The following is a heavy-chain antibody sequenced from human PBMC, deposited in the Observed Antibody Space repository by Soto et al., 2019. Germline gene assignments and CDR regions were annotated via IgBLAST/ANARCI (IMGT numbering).Heavy chain of an antibody. D-gene: IGHD6-13*01. CDR2: VSSTGSS. CDR3: ARGVPAAGTDWFDP. V-gene: IGHV4-4*07. Sequence: ETLSLTCPVSGDSISNYYWSWIRQSSEKRLEWIGRVSSTGSSYYNPSLKSRVTISVDTSKNQVSLNLTSVTAADTAVYYCARGVPAAGTDWFDPWGQGTLVTVSS. J-gene: IGHJ5*02. CDR1: GDSISNYY.